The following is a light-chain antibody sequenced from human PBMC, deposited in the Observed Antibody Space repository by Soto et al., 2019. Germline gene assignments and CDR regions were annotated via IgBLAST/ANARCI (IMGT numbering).Light chain of an antibody. Sequence: QSALTQPASVSGSPGQSITISCTGTSSDVGGSNYVSWYQQHPGKAPKLMIYDVSNRPSGVSNRFSGSKSGNTASLTISGLQAEDEADYYCSSYTGTSTYVVFGGGTKLTDL. CDR2: DVS. CDR3: SSYTGTSTYVV. J-gene: IGLJ2*01. V-gene: IGLV2-14*01. CDR1: SSDVGGSNY.